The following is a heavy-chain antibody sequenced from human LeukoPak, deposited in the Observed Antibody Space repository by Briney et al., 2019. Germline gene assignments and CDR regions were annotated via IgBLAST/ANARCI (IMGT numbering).Heavy chain of an antibody. D-gene: IGHD2-8*01. CDR1: GFTFSSYW. CDR3: ARIRFLGYCTTINCYISSFDY. CDR2: IKQDGSEK. V-gene: IGHV3-7*01. J-gene: IGHJ4*02. Sequence: PGGSLRLSCAASGFTFSSYWMSWVRQAPGKGLEWVANIKQDGSEKYYVDSVKGRFTISRDNAKNSLFLQMNSLRAEDTAVYYCARIRFLGYCTTINCYISSFDYWGQGTLVTVSS.